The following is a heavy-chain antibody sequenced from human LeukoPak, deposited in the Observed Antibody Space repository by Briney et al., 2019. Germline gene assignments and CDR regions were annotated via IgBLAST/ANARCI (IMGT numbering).Heavy chain of an antibody. V-gene: IGHV4-38-2*01. CDR1: GSAIRSGFY. CDR3: ARYRYGGPADY. Sequence: SETLSLTCAVSGSAIRSGFYWGWLRQPPGKELEWIGSIYHGGSTYYTPSLKSRVTISVDTSKNHFSLSLNSVTVADTAVYYCARYRYGGPADYWGPGIQSTVSS. J-gene: IGHJ4*02. D-gene: IGHD3-16*02. CDR2: IYHGGST.